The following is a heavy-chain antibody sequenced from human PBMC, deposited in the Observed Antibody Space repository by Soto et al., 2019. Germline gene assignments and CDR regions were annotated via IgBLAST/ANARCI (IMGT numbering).Heavy chain of an antibody. Sequence: GASVKVSCKASGYTFTSYYMHWVRQAPGQGLEWMGIINPSGGSTSYAQKFQGRVTMTRDTSTSTVYMELSSLRSEDTAVYYCAREIGVMGIAARPGRGAFDIWGQGTMVTVS. CDR3: AREIGVMGIAARPGRGAFDI. CDR1: GYTFTSYY. D-gene: IGHD6-6*01. CDR2: INPSGGST. J-gene: IGHJ3*02. V-gene: IGHV1-46*01.